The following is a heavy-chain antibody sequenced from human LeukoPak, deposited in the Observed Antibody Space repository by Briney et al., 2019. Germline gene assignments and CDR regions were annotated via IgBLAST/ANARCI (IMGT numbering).Heavy chain of an antibody. CDR2: IKGKTDGGTT. J-gene: IGHJ4*02. V-gene: IGHV3-15*01. CDR3: TIDGYNTS. D-gene: IGHD5-24*01. CDR1: GFTFSNAW. Sequence: GGSLRLSCAASGFTFSNAWMSWVRQAPGKGLEWVGRIKGKTDGGTTDYAAPVKGRFTISRDDSKNTLYLQMNSLKTEDTAVYYCTIDGYNTSWGQGTLVTVSS.